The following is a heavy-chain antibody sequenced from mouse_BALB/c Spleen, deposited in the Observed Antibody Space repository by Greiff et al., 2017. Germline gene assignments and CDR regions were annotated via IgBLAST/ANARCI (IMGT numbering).Heavy chain of an antibody. CDR3: ARRELLFAY. CDR2: ILPGSGST. D-gene: IGHD1-1*01. J-gene: IGHJ3*01. V-gene: IGHV1-9*01. CDR1: GYTFSSYW. Sequence: VQLQQSGAELMKPGASVKISCKATGYTFSSYWIEWVKQRPGHGLEWIGEILPGSGSTNYNEKFKGKATFTADTSSNTAYMQLSSLTSEDSAVYYCARRELLFAYWGQGTLVTVSA.